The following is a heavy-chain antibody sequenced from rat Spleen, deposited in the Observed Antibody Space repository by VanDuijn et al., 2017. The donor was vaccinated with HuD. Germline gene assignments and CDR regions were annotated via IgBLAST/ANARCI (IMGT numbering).Heavy chain of an antibody. V-gene: IGHV5-25*01. D-gene: IGHD4-2*01. J-gene: IGHJ2*01. CDR3: TREDWAFDY. Sequence: EVRLGQSGGGLVPPGRSMKLSCAVSGFTFTNYYMAWVRQAPTKGLEWVASITKTGGSTYYPDSVKGRFTTSRDNAKSTLYLQMNSLRSEDTATYYCTREDWAFDYWGQGVMVTVSS. CDR1: GFTFTNYY. CDR2: ITKTGGST.